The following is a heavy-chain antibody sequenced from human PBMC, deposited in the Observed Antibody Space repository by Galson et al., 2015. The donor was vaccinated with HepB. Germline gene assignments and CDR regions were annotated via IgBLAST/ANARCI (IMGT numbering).Heavy chain of an antibody. CDR2: ISHDGNKK. J-gene: IGHJ4*02. D-gene: IGHD2/OR15-2a*01. Sequence: SLRLSCAASGFTFSRYGMHWVRQAPGKGLECVAVISHDGNKKYYVDSVEGRFTISRDNSKKTLYLQMNSLRGEDTAMYYCAKDENIATPPAGIDMANDYWGTGTLVTVSS. V-gene: IGHV3-30*18. CDR3: AKDENIATPPAGIDMANDY. CDR1: GFTFSRYG.